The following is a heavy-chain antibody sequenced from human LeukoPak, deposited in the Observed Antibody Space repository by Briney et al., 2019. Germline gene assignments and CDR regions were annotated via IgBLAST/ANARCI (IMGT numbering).Heavy chain of an antibody. CDR2: IYTSGST. Sequence: TSETLSLTCTVSGGSISSGSYYWSWIRQPAGKGLEWIVRIYTSGSTNYNPSLKSRVTISVDTSKNQFSLKLSSVTAADTAVYYCARDIVVVPAAPNSYWYFDLWGRGTLVTVSS. V-gene: IGHV4-61*02. D-gene: IGHD2-2*01. CDR1: GGSISSGSYY. J-gene: IGHJ2*01. CDR3: ARDIVVVPAAPNSYWYFDL.